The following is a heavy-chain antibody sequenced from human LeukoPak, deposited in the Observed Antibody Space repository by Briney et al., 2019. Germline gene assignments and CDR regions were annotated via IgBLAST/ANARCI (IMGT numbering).Heavy chain of an antibody. Sequence: PGRSLRLSCAASGFTVSSNYMSWVRQAPGKGLEWVSVIYSGGSTYYADSVKGRFTISRDNSKNTLYLQMNSLRAEDTAVYYCARIYSTNFDYWGQGTLVTVSP. CDR3: ARIYSTNFDY. V-gene: IGHV3-53*01. CDR2: IYSGGST. J-gene: IGHJ4*02. D-gene: IGHD2-15*01. CDR1: GFTVSSNY.